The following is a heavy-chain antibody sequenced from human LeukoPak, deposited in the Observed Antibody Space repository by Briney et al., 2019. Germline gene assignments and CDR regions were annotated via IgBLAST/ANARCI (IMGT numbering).Heavy chain of an antibody. CDR2: IYYSGST. CDR3: ARHGFRGDGYNWAANWFDP. D-gene: IGHD5-24*01. Sequence: PSETLSLTCTVSGGSISSYYWSWIRQPPGKGLEWIGYIYYSGSTNYNPSLKSRVTISVDTSKNQFSLKLSSVTAADTVVYYCARHGFRGDGYNWAANWFDPWGQGTLVTVSS. CDR1: GGSISSYY. V-gene: IGHV4-59*08. J-gene: IGHJ5*02.